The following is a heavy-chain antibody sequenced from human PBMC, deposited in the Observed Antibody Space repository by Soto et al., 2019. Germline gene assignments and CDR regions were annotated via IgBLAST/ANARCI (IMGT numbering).Heavy chain of an antibody. J-gene: IGHJ3*02. Sequence: LRLSCAASGFTFSSYVMSWVRQAPGKGLEWVSAISGTGDSTYYADSVKGRFAISRDNSKNTLYLQMSSLRAEDTAVYYCAKDNFVRFLEWSPPDAFDIWGQGTRVTVSS. CDR2: ISGTGDST. CDR3: AKDNFVRFLEWSPPDAFDI. V-gene: IGHV3-23*01. CDR1: GFTFSSYV. D-gene: IGHD3-3*01.